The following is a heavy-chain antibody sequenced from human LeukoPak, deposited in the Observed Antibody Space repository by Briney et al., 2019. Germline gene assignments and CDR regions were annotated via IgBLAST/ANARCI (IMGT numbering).Heavy chain of an antibody. CDR3: AKDLQGTVAEGFFDY. V-gene: IGHV3-23*01. CDR2: ISGSGGST. CDR1: GFTFSSYA. D-gene: IGHD6-19*01. J-gene: IGHJ4*02. Sequence: PGGSLRLSCAASGFTFSSYAMSWVSQAPGKGLEWVSAISGSGGSTYYADSVKGRFTISRDNSKNTLYLQMNSLRAEDTAVYYCAKDLQGTVAEGFFDYWGQGTLVTVSS.